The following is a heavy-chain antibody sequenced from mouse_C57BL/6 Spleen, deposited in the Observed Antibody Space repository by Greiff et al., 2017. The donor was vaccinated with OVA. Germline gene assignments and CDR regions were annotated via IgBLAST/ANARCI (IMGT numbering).Heavy chain of an antibody. J-gene: IGHJ2*01. D-gene: IGHD1-1*01. CDR1: GYTFTSYW. CDR2: IHPNSGST. CDR3: ARPPPFYYYGGY. V-gene: IGHV1-64*01. Sequence: QVQLQQPGAELVKPGASVKLSCKASGYTFTSYWMHWVKQRPGQGLEWIGMIHPNSGSTNYNEKFKSKATLTVDKSSSTAYMQLSSLTSEDSAVYYCARPPPFYYYGGYWGQGTTLTVSS.